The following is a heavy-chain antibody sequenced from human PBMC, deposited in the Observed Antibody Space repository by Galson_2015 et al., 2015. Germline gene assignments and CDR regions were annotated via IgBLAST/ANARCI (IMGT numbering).Heavy chain of an antibody. J-gene: IGHJ5*02. D-gene: IGHD6-13*01. CDR1: GFTFSSYW. Sequence: SLRLSCAASGFTFSSYWMSWVRQAPGKGLEWVANIKQDGSEKYYVDSVKGRFTISRDNAKNSLYLQMNSLRAEDTAVYYCARDLGGYSSSWTPPAAYRLRRGIGWFDPWGQGTLVTVSS. CDR3: ARDLGGYSSSWTPPAAYRLRRGIGWFDP. CDR2: IKQDGSEK. V-gene: IGHV3-7*01.